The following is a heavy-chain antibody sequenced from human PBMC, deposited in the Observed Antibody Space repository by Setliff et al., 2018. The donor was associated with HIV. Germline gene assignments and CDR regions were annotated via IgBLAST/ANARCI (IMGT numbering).Heavy chain of an antibody. CDR2: IYYSGST. J-gene: IGHJ5*02. CDR1: GYSISSGYY. CDR3: ARHWRGSGWSNWFDP. D-gene: IGHD6-19*01. Sequence: SETLSLTCTVSGYSISSGYYWGWIRQPPGKGLEWIGSIYYSGSTFYNPSLKSRLTISVDTSKNQFSLKLTSVTAADTAVYYCARHWRGSGWSNWFDPWGQGTLVTVSS. V-gene: IGHV4-38-2*02.